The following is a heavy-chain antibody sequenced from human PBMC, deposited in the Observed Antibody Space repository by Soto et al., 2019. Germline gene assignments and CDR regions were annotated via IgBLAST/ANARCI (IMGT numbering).Heavy chain of an antibody. CDR1: GFTFSSYW. CDR3: AQDKTPGSSSWTHYYFDY. V-gene: IGHV3-7*03. CDR2: INQYGSET. D-gene: IGHD6-13*01. Sequence: PGGSLRLSCAASGFTFSSYWMSWVRQAPGKGLEWVANINQYGSETYYADSVKGRFTISRDNSKNTLYLQMNSLRAEDTAVYYCAQDKTPGSSSWTHYYFDYWGQGTLVTVSS. J-gene: IGHJ4*02.